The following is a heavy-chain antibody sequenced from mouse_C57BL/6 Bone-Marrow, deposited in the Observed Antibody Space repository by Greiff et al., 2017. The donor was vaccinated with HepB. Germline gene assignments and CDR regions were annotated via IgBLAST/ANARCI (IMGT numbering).Heavy chain of an antibody. CDR1: GYAFSSSW. V-gene: IGHV1-82*01. J-gene: IGHJ3*01. CDR3: ARYDYDGAWFAY. Sequence: QVQLQQSGPELVKPGASVKISCKASGYAFSSSWMNWVKQRPGKGLEWIGRIYPGDGDTNYKGKFKGKATLTADKSSSTAYMQLSSLTSEDSAVYFCARYDYDGAWFAYWGQGTLVTVSA. CDR2: IYPGDGDT. D-gene: IGHD2-4*01.